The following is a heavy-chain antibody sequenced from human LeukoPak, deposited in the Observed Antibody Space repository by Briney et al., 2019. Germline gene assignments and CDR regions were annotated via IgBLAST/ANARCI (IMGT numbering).Heavy chain of an antibody. Sequence: PAGSLRLSCAASGFTFSNAWMSWVRQAPGKGLEWVGRIKSKTDGGTTDYAAPVKGRFTISRDDSKNTLYLQMNSLKTEDTAVYYCTTEYCGGDCYFDYWGQGTLVTVSS. CDR3: TTEYCGGDCYFDY. D-gene: IGHD2-21*02. J-gene: IGHJ4*02. CDR2: IKSKTDGGTT. CDR1: GFTFSNAW. V-gene: IGHV3-15*01.